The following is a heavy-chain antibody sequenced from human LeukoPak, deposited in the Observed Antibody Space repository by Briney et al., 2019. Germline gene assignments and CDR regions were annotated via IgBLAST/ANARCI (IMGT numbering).Heavy chain of an antibody. Sequence: PGGSLRLSCAASGFTFSRYWMHWVRQASGKGLVWVSRTNSDGSSTTYADSVKGRFTISRDNAKNTLYLQMNSLRAEDTAVYYCARGAVWGGNCGDYWGQGTLVTVSS. J-gene: IGHJ4*02. CDR1: GFTFSRYW. D-gene: IGHD4-23*01. CDR2: TNSDGSST. CDR3: ARGAVWGGNCGDY. V-gene: IGHV3-74*01.